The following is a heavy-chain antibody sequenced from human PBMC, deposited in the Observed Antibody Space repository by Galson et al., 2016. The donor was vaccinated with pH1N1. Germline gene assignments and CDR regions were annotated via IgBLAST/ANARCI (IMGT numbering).Heavy chain of an antibody. J-gene: IGHJ4*02. CDR1: GFSFTNYG. V-gene: IGHV3-30*02. CDR2: IGYDGNNK. CDR3: AKDRTTTRNDGDY. Sequence: LRLSCAPSGFSFTNYGMHWVRQAPGKGLEWVAFIGYDGNNKYYADSVKGRFTIPRDNSKNTLYLQMNSLRTEDTALYFCAKDRTTTRNDGDYWGQGTLVTVSS. D-gene: IGHD1-1*01.